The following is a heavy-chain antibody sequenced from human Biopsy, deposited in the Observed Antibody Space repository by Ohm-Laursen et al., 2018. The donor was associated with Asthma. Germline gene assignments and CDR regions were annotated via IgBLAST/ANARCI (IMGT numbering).Heavy chain of an antibody. J-gene: IGHJ2*01. Sequence: GSLRLSCTASGFAVSRDHMFWVRQAPGKGLEWVSVIHSGGTSHTADSVRGRFTISRDYSKNTLYLQMHSLRAEDTAVYYCARGDSSNWSHYYFDYWGRGGLVTVSS. CDR1: GFAVSRDH. CDR3: ARGDSSNWSHYYFDY. V-gene: IGHV3-53*01. D-gene: IGHD3-9*01. CDR2: IHSGGTS.